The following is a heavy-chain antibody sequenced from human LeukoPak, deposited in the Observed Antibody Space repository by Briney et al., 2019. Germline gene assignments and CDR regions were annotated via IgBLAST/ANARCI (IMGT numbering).Heavy chain of an antibody. J-gene: IGHJ4*02. Sequence: PGGSLRLSCAASGFTFSSYAMSWVRQAPGKGLEWVSAISGSGGSTYYADSVKGRFTISRDNSKNTLYLQMNSLRAEDTAVYYCAKDVTDTAMAITLTQDYWGQGTLVTVSS. V-gene: IGHV3-23*01. CDR2: ISGSGGST. D-gene: IGHD5-18*01. CDR1: GFTFSSYA. CDR3: AKDVTDTAMAITLTQDY.